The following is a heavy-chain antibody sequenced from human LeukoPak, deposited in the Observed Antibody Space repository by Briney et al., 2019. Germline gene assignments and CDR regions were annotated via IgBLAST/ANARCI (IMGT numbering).Heavy chain of an antibody. V-gene: IGHV3-23*01. CDR3: AKDNTGHSSSPCDY. J-gene: IGHJ4*02. D-gene: IGHD4-23*01. CDR1: GFTFNNYA. CDR2: ISAGSTNT. Sequence: GGSLRLSCAASGFTFNNYAMTWVRQAPGKGLEWVSVISAGSTNTYYADSVKGRFTISRDDSNSILYLQMNSLRAEDTATYYCAKDNTGHSSSPCDYWGQGTLVTVSS.